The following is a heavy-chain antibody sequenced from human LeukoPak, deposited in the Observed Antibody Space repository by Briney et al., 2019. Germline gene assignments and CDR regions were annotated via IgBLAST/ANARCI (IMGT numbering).Heavy chain of an antibody. J-gene: IGHJ4*02. CDR3: ARGDDFSGDH. D-gene: IGHD1-1*01. CDR1: GFTFSKFW. V-gene: IGHV3-7*04. CDR2: IHPEGNEK. Sequence: GESLRLSCLVSGFTFSKFWMSWVRQAPGRGLEWVANIHPEGNEKYHVESVKGRFTISRDNAKNLLFLQMNGLRVEDTAVYYCARGDDFSGDHWGQGTLVTVSS.